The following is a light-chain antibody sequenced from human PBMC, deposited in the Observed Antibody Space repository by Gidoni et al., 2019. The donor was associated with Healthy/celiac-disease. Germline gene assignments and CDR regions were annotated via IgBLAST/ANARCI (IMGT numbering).Light chain of an antibody. CDR3: QSYDSRLSGWV. CDR2: SNS. Sequence: QSVLTQPPPVSGAPGQRVTIACTGSSSNIGAGYDVHWYQQFPGTAPKLLIYSNSNRPSGVPDRFSGSKSGTSASLAITGLQAEDEADYYCQSYDSRLSGWVFGGGTKLTVL. V-gene: IGLV1-40*01. J-gene: IGLJ3*02. CDR1: SSNIGAGYD.